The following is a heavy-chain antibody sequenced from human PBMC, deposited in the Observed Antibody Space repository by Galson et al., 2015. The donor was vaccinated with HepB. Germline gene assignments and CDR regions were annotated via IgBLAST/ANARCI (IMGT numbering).Heavy chain of an antibody. J-gene: IGHJ6*03. CDR2: IFPGDSDT. V-gene: IGHV5-51*03. CDR3: ARLGGGMTTSLYYYYYMDV. Sequence: QSGAEVKKPGGSLKISCKASGYSFTTHWIGWVRQMPGKGLEWMGIIFPGDSDTRYSPSFQGQVTMSVDKSISTAYLQWSSLKAADTAMYYCARLGGGMTTSLYYYYYMDVWGQGTTVTASS. CDR1: GYSFTTHW. D-gene: IGHD3-16*01.